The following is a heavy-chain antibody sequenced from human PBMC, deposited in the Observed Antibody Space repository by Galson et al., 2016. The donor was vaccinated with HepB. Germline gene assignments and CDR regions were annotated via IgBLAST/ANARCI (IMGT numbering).Heavy chain of an antibody. V-gene: IGHV3-48*02. J-gene: IGHJ4*02. D-gene: IGHD4-17*01. CDR3: ARDKTYADYDGLFDY. CDR1: GFTFSSYS. CDR2: ISGSSTSI. Sequence: SLRLSCAASGFTFSSYSMNWVRQAPGKGLEWVSYISGSSTSIIYADSVKGRYTISRDNAKNSLYLQMNSLRDEDTAVYYCARDKTYADYDGLFDYRGQGTLVTVSS.